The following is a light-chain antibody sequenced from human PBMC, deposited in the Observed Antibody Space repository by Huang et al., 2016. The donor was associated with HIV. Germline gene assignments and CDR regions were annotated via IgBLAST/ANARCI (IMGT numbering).Light chain of an antibody. CDR2: LGS. CDR3: MQALETPWT. V-gene: IGKV2-28*01. J-gene: IGKJ1*01. CDR1: QHLLHSDGYNH. Sequence: DIVMTQSPLSLPVTPGEPASISCRSSQHLLHSDGYNHLDWYLQKPGQSPQLLIYLGSNRASGVPDRFSGSGSGTDFTLKIRRVEAADVGIYYCMQALETPWTFGHGTRVEIK.